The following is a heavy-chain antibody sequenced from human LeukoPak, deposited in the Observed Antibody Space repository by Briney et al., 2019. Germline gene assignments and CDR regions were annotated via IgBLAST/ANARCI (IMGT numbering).Heavy chain of an antibody. Sequence: GGSLRLSCAASGFTFSSYEMNWVRQAPGKGLEWVSYISSSGSSIYYADSVKGRFTISRDNAKNSLYLQMNSLRAEDTAVYYCAKSLGGVVGATGDYWGQGTLVTVSS. CDR3: AKSLGGVVGATGDY. V-gene: IGHV3-48*03. CDR2: ISSSGSSI. J-gene: IGHJ4*02. D-gene: IGHD1-26*01. CDR1: GFTFSSYE.